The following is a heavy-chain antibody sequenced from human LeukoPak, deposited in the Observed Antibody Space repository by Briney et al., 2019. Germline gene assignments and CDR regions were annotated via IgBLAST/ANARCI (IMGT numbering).Heavy chain of an antibody. V-gene: IGHV1-18*01. D-gene: IGHD2-2*02. J-gene: IGHJ4*02. Sequence: GASVKVSCKASGYIFTSYGISWVRQAPGQGLDWMGWISVYSGKTNYAQRFQDRVSMTTDTSTSTVYMELRSLRSDDTAVYYCARDLSCSGITCYTDYWGQGTLVTVSS. CDR2: ISVYSGKT. CDR3: ARDLSCSGITCYTDY. CDR1: GYIFTSYG.